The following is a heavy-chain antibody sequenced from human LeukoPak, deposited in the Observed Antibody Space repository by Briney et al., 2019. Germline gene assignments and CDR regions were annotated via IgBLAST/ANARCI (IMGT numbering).Heavy chain of an antibody. CDR3: ARSAYYYHYMDF. Sequence: SETLSLTCSVSGGSISSYYWSWLRQPAGKGLEWIGRIYTSGSTYYNPSLRSRVTISVDTSKNQVSLKLDSVTAADTAVYYCARSAYYYHYMDFWGKGTTVTVSS. V-gene: IGHV4-4*07. CDR1: GGSISSYY. J-gene: IGHJ6*03. CDR2: IYTSGST.